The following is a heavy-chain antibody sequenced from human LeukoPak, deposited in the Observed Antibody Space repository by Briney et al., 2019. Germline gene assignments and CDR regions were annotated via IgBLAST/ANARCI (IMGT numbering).Heavy chain of an antibody. CDR3: ARGFYFSMTELYYLDL. CDR1: GLNFRRFW. Sequence: GGSLRLSCAVSGLNFRRFWMSWVRQAPGKGLEWVANIKQDETEKFYVDSVKGRFTISRGNAKNSLYLQMNSLRVEDSAVYYCARGFYFSMTELYYLDLWGRGTLVTAPS. D-gene: IGHD2-8*01. J-gene: IGHJ2*01. V-gene: IGHV3-7*04. CDR2: IKQDETEK.